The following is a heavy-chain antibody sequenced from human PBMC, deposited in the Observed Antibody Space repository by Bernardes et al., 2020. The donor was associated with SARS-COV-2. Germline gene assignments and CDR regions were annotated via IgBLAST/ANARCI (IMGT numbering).Heavy chain of an antibody. V-gene: IGHV2-70*11. J-gene: IGHJ6*02. Sequence: PTLVNPTQTLTLTCTFSGFSLSTSGMCVSWIRQPPGKALEWLARIDWDDDKYYSTSLKTRLTNSKDTSKNQVVLTMTNMDPVDTATYYCARTQYYYDSSGTYGMDVWGQGTTVTVSS. CDR3: ARTQYYYDSSGTYGMDV. D-gene: IGHD3-22*01. CDR1: GFSLSTSGMC. CDR2: IDWDDDK.